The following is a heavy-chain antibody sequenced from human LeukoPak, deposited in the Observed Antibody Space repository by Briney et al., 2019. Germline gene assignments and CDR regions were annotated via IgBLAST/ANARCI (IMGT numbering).Heavy chain of an antibody. CDR1: GGSISSSSYY. J-gene: IGHJ4*02. CDR2: IYYSGST. Sequence: SETLSLTCTVSGGSISSSSYYWGWIRQPPGKGLEWIGSIYYSGSTYYNPSLKSRVTISVDTSKNQFSLKLSSVTAADTAVYYCARQDYDSSGYYYSSYWGQGTLVTVSS. D-gene: IGHD3-22*01. V-gene: IGHV4-39*01. CDR3: ARQDYDSSGYYYSSY.